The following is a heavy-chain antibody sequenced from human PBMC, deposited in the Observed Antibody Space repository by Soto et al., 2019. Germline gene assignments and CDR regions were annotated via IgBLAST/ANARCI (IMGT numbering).Heavy chain of an antibody. CDR1: GVTFSGDA. V-gene: IGHV3-21*01. J-gene: IGHJ6*02. D-gene: IGHD3-10*02. CDR2: ISTTSTYI. Sequence: AGSLRLSCAASGVTFSGDAMNWVRQAPGKGLEWVSSISTTSTYIYYADSVKGRFTISRDNANNSLHLQMNSLRAEDTAVYYCTRDYVMDVWGQGTTVTVSS. CDR3: TRDYVMDV.